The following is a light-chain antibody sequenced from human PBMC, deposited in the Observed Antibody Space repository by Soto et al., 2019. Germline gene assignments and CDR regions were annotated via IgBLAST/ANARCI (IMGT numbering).Light chain of an antibody. V-gene: IGLV2-8*01. CDR2: EVN. Sequence: QSALTQPPSASGSPGQSVTISCTGTGSDVGAYNFVSWYQQHPGKAPKLMIFEVNKRPSGVPDRFSGFKSGNTAFLTVSGLQTDDEADYYCGSFAGSANLLFGGGTKVTVL. CDR3: GSFAGSANLL. J-gene: IGLJ2*01. CDR1: GSDVGAYNF.